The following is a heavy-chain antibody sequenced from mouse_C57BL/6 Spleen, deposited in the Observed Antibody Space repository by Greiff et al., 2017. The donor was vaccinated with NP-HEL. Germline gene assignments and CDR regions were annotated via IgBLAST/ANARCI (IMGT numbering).Heavy chain of an antibody. CDR1: GFTFSDYY. V-gene: IGHV5-16*01. Sequence: EVQLVESEGGLVQPGSSMKLSCTASGFTFSDYYMAWVRQVPEKGLEWVANINYDGSSTYYLDSLKSRFIISRDNAKNILYLQMGSLKSEDTATYYCARVRPCGYFDYWGQGTTLTVSS. J-gene: IGHJ2*01. CDR3: ARVRPCGYFDY. CDR2: INYDGSST.